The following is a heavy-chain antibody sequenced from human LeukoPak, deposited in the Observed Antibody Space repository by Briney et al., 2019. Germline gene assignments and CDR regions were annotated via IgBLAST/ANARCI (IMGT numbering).Heavy chain of an antibody. Sequence: SETLSLTCTVSGGSISSYYWSWIRQPPGKGLEWIGYIYYSGSTNYNPSLKSRVTISVDTSKNQFSLKLSSVTAADTAVYYCARHYYDSSGSFDYWGQGTLVTVSS. D-gene: IGHD3-22*01. CDR1: GGSISSYY. CDR3: ARHYYDSSGSFDY. V-gene: IGHV4-59*08. CDR2: IYYSGST. J-gene: IGHJ4*02.